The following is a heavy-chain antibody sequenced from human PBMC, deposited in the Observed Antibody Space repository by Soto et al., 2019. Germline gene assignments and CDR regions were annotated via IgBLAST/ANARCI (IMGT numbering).Heavy chain of an antibody. J-gene: IGHJ4*02. CDR3: ARDSSVTPRPLDY. Sequence: GGSLRLSCAASGFTFSDYYMNWIRQAPGKGLEWVSYISSSSSYAIYADSVKGRFTVSRDNAKNSLFLQMNSLRAEDTAIYYCARDSSVTPRPLDYWRQGTLVTVPS. CDR2: ISSSSSYA. D-gene: IGHD2-8*01. CDR1: GFTFSDYY. V-gene: IGHV3-11*06.